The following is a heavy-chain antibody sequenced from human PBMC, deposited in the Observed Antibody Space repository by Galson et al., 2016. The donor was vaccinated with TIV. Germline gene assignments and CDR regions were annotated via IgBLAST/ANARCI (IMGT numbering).Heavy chain of an antibody. CDR1: GYTFSSYG. CDR3: AREGAYGDYVQYI. Sequence: SVKVSCKASGYTFSSYGISWVRQAPGQGLEWMGWISTYNGNTNYAQKFRGRVTMTIDTATNTVYMELRRLRSDDTAVYYCAREGAYGDYVQYIWGQGTLVTVSS. CDR2: ISTYNGNT. D-gene: IGHD4-17*01. J-gene: IGHJ4*02. V-gene: IGHV1-18*01.